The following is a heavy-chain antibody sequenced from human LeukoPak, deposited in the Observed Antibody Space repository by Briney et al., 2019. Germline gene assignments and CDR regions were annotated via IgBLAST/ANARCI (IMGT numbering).Heavy chain of an antibody. CDR1: GFTFNIYT. CDR3: AKGGRTVSD. CDR2: LGAGGGNT. D-gene: IGHD5/OR15-5a*01. V-gene: IGHV3-23*01. Sequence: PGGSLRLSCATSGFTFNIYTMSWVRQAPGKGLEWVSSLGAGGGNTYYADSVKGRFIISGDNSKNALYLQMNSLRAEDTAVYYCAKGGRTVSDWGQGTLVTVSS. J-gene: IGHJ4*02.